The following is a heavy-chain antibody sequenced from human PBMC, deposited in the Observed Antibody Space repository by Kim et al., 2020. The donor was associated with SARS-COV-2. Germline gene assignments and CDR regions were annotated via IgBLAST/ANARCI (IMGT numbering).Heavy chain of an antibody. V-gene: IGHV3-48*02. CDR2: ISSSSSTI. CDR3: AREGSGRFGPQGWFDP. D-gene: IGHD3-10*01. J-gene: IGHJ5*02. CDR1: GFTFSSYS. Sequence: GGSLRLSCAASGFTFSSYSMNWVRQAPGKGLEWVSYISSSSSTIYYADSVKGRFTISRDNAKNSLYLQMNSLRDEDTAVYYCAREGSGRFGPQGWFDPWGQGTLVTVSS.